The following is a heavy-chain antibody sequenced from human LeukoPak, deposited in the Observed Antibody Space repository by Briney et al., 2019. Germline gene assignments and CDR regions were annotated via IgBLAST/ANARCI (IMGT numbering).Heavy chain of an antibody. Sequence: PGGSLRLSCAASGFTFDDYAMHWVRQAPGKGLEWVSGISWNSGSIGYADSVKGRFTISRDNAKNSLYLQMNSLGAEDTALYYCAKARGIAVAGPWFDHWGQGTLVTVSS. V-gene: IGHV3-9*01. CDR1: GFTFDDYA. D-gene: IGHD6-19*01. J-gene: IGHJ5*02. CDR2: ISWNSGSI. CDR3: AKARGIAVAGPWFDH.